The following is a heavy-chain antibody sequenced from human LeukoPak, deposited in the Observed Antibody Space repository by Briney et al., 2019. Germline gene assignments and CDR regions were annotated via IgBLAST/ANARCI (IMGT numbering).Heavy chain of an antibody. J-gene: IGHJ4*02. CDR1: GFTFDDYA. CDR3: AQDARRAVAGPTRFDY. V-gene: IGHV3-9*03. Sequence: GRSLRLSCAASGFTFDDYAMHWVRQAPGKGLEWVSGISWNSGSIGYADSVKGRFTISRDNAKNSLYLQMNSLRAEDMALYYCAQDARRAVAGPTRFDYWGQGTLVTVSS. CDR2: ISWNSGSI. D-gene: IGHD6-19*01.